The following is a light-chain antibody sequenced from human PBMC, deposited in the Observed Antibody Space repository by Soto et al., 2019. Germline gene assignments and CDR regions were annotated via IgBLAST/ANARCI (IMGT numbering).Light chain of an antibody. CDR3: FSYTTSNTWV. V-gene: IGLV2-14*01. Sequence: QPVLTQPASVSGSPGQSITISCTGTSSDVGAYKYVFWYQHHPGKAPKLMIYEVSNRPSGVSNRFSGSKSGNAAFLTISGLQAEDEADYYCFSYTTSNTWVFGGGTKLTVL. CDR1: SSDVGAYKY. J-gene: IGLJ3*02. CDR2: EVS.